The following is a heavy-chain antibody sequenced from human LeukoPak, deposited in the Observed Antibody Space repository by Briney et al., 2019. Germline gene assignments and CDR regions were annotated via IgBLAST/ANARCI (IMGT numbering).Heavy chain of an antibody. J-gene: IGHJ4*02. Sequence: PGGSLRLSCAASGFNVNSFEMTWVRQAPGLGLEFLSYISDSGGVIKYADSVKGRFIISRDSAENALYLQMNNLGADDTAVFYCARDPEGFGATYFDYWGQGTLVTVSS. CDR2: ISDSGGVI. D-gene: IGHD3-16*01. CDR3: ARDPEGFGATYFDY. V-gene: IGHV3-48*03. CDR1: GFNVNSFE.